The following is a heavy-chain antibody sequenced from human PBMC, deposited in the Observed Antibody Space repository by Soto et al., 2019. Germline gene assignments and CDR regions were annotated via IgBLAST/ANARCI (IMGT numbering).Heavy chain of an antibody. V-gene: IGHV1-69*13. CDR3: ARASGGFLEWHPIDY. D-gene: IGHD3-3*01. Sequence: EASVKVSCKASGGTFSSYAISWLRQAPGQGLEWMGGIIPIFGTANYAQKFQGRVMITADESTSTAYMELSSLRSEDTAVYYCARASGGFLEWHPIDYWGQGTLVTVS. J-gene: IGHJ4*02. CDR1: GGTFSSYA. CDR2: IIPIFGTA.